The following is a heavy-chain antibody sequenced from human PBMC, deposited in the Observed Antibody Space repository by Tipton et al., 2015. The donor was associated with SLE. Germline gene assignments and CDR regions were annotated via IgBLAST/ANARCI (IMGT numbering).Heavy chain of an antibody. V-gene: IGHV4-59*02. CDR2: IQGRENT. CDR3: AREPTYSRDWYWGFDY. CDR1: GVSVTNYY. Sequence: LRLSCTVSGVSVTNYYWSWIRQPPGKRLEWIGFIQGRENTNYNPSLESRVTISVDTSKNQFSLQLTSVTAADTAIYYCAREPTYSRDWYWGFDYWGQGTLVTVSS. D-gene: IGHD6-19*01. J-gene: IGHJ4*02.